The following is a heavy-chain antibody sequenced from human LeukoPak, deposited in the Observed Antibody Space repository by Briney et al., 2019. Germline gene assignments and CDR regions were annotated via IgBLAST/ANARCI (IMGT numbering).Heavy chain of an antibody. J-gene: IGHJ6*02. CDR2: ISYDGSNK. CDR1: GFTFSSYA. Sequence: GGSLRLSCAASGFTFSSYAMHWVRQAPGKGLEWVAVISYDGSNKYYADSVKGRFTISRDNSKNTLYLQMNSLRAEDTAVYYSAREPYYSYDFWSGYSYYYHYYGMDVWGQGTTVTVSS. CDR3: AREPYYSYDFWSGYSYYYHYYGMDV. D-gene: IGHD3-3*01. V-gene: IGHV3-30-3*01.